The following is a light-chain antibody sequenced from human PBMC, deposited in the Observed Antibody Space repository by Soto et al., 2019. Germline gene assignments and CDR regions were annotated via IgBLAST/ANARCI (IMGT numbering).Light chain of an antibody. V-gene: IGLV2-14*01. Sequence: QSALPQPASVSGSPGQSITISCTGTSSDVGAYNYVSWYQQHPGKAPKLMIYDVSNRPSGVSNRFSGSKSGNTASLTISGLQAEDEADYYCSSYTSSNTYVFGTGTKLTVL. CDR3: SSYTSSNTYV. CDR1: SSDVGAYNY. J-gene: IGLJ1*01. CDR2: DVS.